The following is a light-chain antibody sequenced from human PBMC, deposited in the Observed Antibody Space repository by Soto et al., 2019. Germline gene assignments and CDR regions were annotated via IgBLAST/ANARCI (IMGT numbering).Light chain of an antibody. Sequence: QSVLTQPPSVSGSPGQSVTISCNGTSSDVGSYNRLSWYQQPPGTAPKLIMYEVNTRPSGVPDRFSGSKSGSTASLTISGLQAEDEADYYCSLYISGSTYVFGTGTKVTVL. CDR1: SSDVGSYNR. J-gene: IGLJ1*01. CDR2: EVN. V-gene: IGLV2-18*01. CDR3: SLYISGSTYV.